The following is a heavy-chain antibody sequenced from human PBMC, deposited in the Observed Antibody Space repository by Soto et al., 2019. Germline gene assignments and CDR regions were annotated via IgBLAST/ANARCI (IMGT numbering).Heavy chain of an antibody. CDR3: ARVSPLTLGMDV. CDR2: IWYDGSNK. D-gene: IGHD2-8*01. J-gene: IGHJ6*02. V-gene: IGHV3-33*01. CDR1: GFTFSSYG. Sequence: PGGSLRLSCAASGFTFSSYGMHWVRQAPGKGLEWVAVIWYDGSNKYYADSVKGRFTISRDNSKNTLYLQMNSLRAEDTAVYCCARVSPLTLGMDVWGQGATVTVSS.